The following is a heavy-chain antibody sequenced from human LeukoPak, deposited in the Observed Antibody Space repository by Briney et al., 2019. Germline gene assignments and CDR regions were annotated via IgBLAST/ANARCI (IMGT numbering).Heavy chain of an antibody. J-gene: IGHJ3*02. CDR1: GYTFTGYY. CDR2: INPNSGGT. CDR3: ATEAIVERRGSGTYYNSGAFDI. D-gene: IGHD3-10*01. Sequence: ASVKVSCKASGYTFTGYYMHWVRQAPGQGLEWMGWINPNSGGTNYAQKFQGRVTMTRDTSISTAYMELSRLRSEDTASYSCATEAIVERRGSGTYYNSGAFDIWGLGTMVTVSS. V-gene: IGHV1-2*02.